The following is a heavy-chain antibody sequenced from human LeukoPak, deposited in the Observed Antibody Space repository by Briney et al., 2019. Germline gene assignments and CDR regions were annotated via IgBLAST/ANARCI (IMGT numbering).Heavy chain of an antibody. CDR3: AKGYFGNYMDV. Sequence: GGSLRLSCAASGFTFDDYAMHWVRQAPGKGLEWVSGTSWNSGSIGYADSVKGRFTISRDNAKNSLYLQMNSLRAEDTALYYCAKGYFGNYMDVWGKGTTVTVSS. V-gene: IGHV3-9*01. CDR2: TSWNSGSI. D-gene: IGHD3-9*01. J-gene: IGHJ6*03. CDR1: GFTFDDYA.